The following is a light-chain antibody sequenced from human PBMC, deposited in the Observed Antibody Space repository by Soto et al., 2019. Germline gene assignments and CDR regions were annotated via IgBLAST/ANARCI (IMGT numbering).Light chain of an antibody. V-gene: IGKV1-5*01. CDR2: DAS. CDR1: ESIRTW. J-gene: IGKJ1*01. CDR3: QQFHSYPRT. Sequence: DIQMTQSPSTLSASIGDRVTITCRASESIRTWLAWYQHKPGKAPKFLIYDASSLESGVPSRFSGSGSGTEFTLTISCLQSEDFATYYCQQFHSYPRTFGQGTKVDIK.